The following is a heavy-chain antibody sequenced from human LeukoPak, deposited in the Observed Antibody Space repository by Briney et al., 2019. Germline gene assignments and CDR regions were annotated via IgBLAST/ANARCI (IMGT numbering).Heavy chain of an antibody. J-gene: IGHJ4*02. CDR1: GFTVSENY. CDR3: AKAGGSGWSPAHFDY. CDR2: ISGSGGST. D-gene: IGHD6-19*01. Sequence: GGSLRLSCAASGFTVSENYMSWVRQAPGKGLEWVSAISGSGGSTYYADSVKGRFTISRDNSKNTLYLQMNSLRAEDTAVYYCAKAGGSGWSPAHFDYWGQGTLVTVSS. V-gene: IGHV3-23*01.